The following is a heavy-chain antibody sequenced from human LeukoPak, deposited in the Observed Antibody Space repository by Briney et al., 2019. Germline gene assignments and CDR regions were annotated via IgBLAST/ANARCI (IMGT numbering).Heavy chain of an antibody. Sequence: GGSLRLSCAASGFTFSSYAMSWVRQAPGKGLEWVSGITGSGGSTYYADPVKGRFTISRDNSKNTLYLQMNSLRAEDTAVYYCAKGDGSPGMDYWGQGTLVTVSS. D-gene: IGHD5-24*01. J-gene: IGHJ4*02. CDR3: AKGDGSPGMDY. CDR1: GFTFSSYA. CDR2: ITGSGGST. V-gene: IGHV3-23*01.